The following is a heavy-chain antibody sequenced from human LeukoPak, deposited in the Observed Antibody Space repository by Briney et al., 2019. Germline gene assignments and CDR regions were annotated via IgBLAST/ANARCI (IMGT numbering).Heavy chain of an antibody. Sequence: ASVKVSCKASGYTFTSYDINWVRQATGQGLEWMGWISAYNGNTNYAQKLQGRVTMTTDTSTSTAYMELRSLRSDDTAVYYCARDGVVVVAAAYYYGMDVWGQGTTVTVSS. CDR3: ARDGVVVVAAAYYYGMDV. D-gene: IGHD2-15*01. V-gene: IGHV1-18*01. CDR1: GYTFTSYD. J-gene: IGHJ6*02. CDR2: ISAYNGNT.